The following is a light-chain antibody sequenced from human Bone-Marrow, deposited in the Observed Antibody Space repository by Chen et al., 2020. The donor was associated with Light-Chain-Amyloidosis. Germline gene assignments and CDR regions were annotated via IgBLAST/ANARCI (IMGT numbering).Light chain of an antibody. CDR2: EVT. J-gene: IGLJ1*01. Sequence: QSALTQPASVSGSPGQSITISCTGTSSDVGGATHVSLYQQHPGKAPKLMIYEVTNRPSWVPDRFSGSKSDKTASRTIAGLQTEDAADYFCSSYTITNTLVFGSGTGVTVL. V-gene: IGLV2-14*01. CDR3: SSYTITNTLV. CDR1: SSDVGGATH.